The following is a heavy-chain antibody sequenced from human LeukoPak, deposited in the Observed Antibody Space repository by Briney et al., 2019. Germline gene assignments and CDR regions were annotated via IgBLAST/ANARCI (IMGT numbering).Heavy chain of an antibody. CDR2: IYYSGIT. Sequence: SETLSLTCTVSGGSISSSSYYWGWIRQPPGKGLEWIGSIYYSGITYYNPSLKSRVTISVNTSKNQFSLKLSSVTAADTAVYYCAIYGSGTPMGYYYYMDVWGKGTTVTISS. CDR1: GGSISSSSYY. CDR3: AIYGSGTPMGYYYYMDV. J-gene: IGHJ6*03. D-gene: IGHD3-10*01. V-gene: IGHV4-39*01.